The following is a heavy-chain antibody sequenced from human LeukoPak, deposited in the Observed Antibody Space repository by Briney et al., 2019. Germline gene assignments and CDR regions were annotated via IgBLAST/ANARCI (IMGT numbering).Heavy chain of an antibody. V-gene: IGHV4-59*08. CDR3: ARHVGYDILTGYYTPSLYFDY. CDR1: GGSISSYY. Sequence: SETLSLTCTVSGGSISSYYWSWIRQPPGKGLEWIAYIYYTGSTNYNPSLKSRVTISLDTSQNQFSLKLSSVTAADTAVYFSARHVGYDILTGYYTPSLYFDYWGQGTLVTVSS. J-gene: IGHJ4*02. D-gene: IGHD3-9*01. CDR2: IYYTGST.